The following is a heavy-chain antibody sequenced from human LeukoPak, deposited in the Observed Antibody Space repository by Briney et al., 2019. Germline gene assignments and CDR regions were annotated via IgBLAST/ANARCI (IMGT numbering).Heavy chain of an antibody. CDR1: GFTFSSYR. J-gene: IGHJ4*02. V-gene: IGHV3-21*01. D-gene: IGHD6-13*01. CDR2: ISSSSYI. CDR3: ATSIATTVSILCY. Sequence: GGSLRLSCAASGFTFSSYRMNWVRQAPGKGLEWVSSISSSSYIYYADSVKGRFTISRDNAKNSLYLQMNSLRAEDTAVYYCATSIATTVSILCYWGQGTLVTVSS.